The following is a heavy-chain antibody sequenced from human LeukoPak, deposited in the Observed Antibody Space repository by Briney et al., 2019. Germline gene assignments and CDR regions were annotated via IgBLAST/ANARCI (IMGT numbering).Heavy chain of an antibody. CDR3: ARARGLHYDSSGYSTTYYFDY. CDR2: VYHTGST. D-gene: IGHD3-22*01. Sequence: PSETLSLTCTVSGGSISSSSYYWGWIRQPPGKGLEWIGSVYHTGSTYYNPSLNIRVTISVDTSKNQFSLRLRYMAAADTAVYYCARARGLHYDSSGYSTTYYFDYWGQGTLVTVSS. CDR1: GGSISSSSYY. J-gene: IGHJ4*02. V-gene: IGHV4-39*07.